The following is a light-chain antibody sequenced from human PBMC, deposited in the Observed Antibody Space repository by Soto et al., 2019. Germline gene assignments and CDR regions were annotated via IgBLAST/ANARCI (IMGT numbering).Light chain of an antibody. J-gene: IGKJ1*01. Sequence: DIQMTQSPSSLSASIGDRVTITCRSSQTIDTYVAWYQQKPGKAPKLLIYAASSLQSGVPSRFSGSGSGTDFTLTISSLQPEDFASYYCQQSYSTPPTFGQGTKVEIK. CDR2: AAS. V-gene: IGKV1-39*01. CDR3: QQSYSTPPT. CDR1: QTIDTY.